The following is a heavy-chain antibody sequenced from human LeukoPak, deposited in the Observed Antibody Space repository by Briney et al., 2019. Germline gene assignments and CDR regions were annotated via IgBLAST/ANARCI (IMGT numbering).Heavy chain of an antibody. J-gene: IGHJ5*02. Sequence: GASVKVSCKAPGYTFTGYYMHWVRQAPGQGLEWMGRINPNSGGTNYAQKFQGRVTMTRDTSISTAYMELSRLRSDDTAVYYCARGPSYNDYGGNNWFDPWGQGTLVTVSS. D-gene: IGHD4-23*01. CDR2: INPNSGGT. V-gene: IGHV1-2*06. CDR1: GYTFTGYY. CDR3: ARGPSYNDYGGNNWFDP.